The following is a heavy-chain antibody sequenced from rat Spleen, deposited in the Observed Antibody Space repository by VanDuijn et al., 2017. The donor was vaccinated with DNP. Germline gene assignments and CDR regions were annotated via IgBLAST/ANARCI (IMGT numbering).Heavy chain of an antibody. D-gene: IGHD1-11*01. CDR1: GYSITSNY. CDR2: INYSGST. J-gene: IGHJ2*01. Sequence: EVQLQESGSGLVKPSQSLSLTCSVTGYSITSNYWAWIRKFPGNKMEWIGYINYSGSTGYNPSLKSRISITRDTSKNQFFLQLNSVTTEDTATYYCARYVYGGLDYWGQGVMVTVSS. V-gene: IGHV3-1*01. CDR3: ARYVYGGLDY.